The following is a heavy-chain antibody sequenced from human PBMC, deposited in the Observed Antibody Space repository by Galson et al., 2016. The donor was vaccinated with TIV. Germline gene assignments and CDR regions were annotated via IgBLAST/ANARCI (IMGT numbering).Heavy chain of an antibody. V-gene: IGHV4-30-4*08. D-gene: IGHD3-22*01. J-gene: IGHJ6*03. CDR1: GGSMTSAEYY. Sequence: TLSLTCTVSGGSMTSAEYYWSWIRQPPGKGLEWIGNIHYSGNTYYNPSLKSRVTISVDTSKNEFSLKLSSVTAADTAVYYCAKDTYYYDSSNYRQENPYYYYMDVWGRGTTVSVSS. CDR2: IHYSGNT. CDR3: AKDTYYYDSSNYRQENPYYYYMDV.